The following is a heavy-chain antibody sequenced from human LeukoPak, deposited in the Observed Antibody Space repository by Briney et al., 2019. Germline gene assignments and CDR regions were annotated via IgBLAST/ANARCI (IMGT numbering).Heavy chain of an antibody. CDR1: GFTFSGCA. CDR2: ISSNGGST. Sequence: GGSLRLSCAASGFTFSGCAMSWVRQAPGKGLEWVSAISSNGGSTYYADSVKGRFTISRDNSKNTLYLQMSSLRAEDTAVYYCATDLYSSSSDYWGRGALVTVSS. CDR3: ATDLYSSSSDY. D-gene: IGHD6-6*01. J-gene: IGHJ4*02. V-gene: IGHV3-23*01.